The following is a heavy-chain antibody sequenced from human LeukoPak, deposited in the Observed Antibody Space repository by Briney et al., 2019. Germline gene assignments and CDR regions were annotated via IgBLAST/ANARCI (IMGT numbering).Heavy chain of an antibody. D-gene: IGHD1-26*01. CDR1: EFIFSSYV. CDR3: AKDSIVGATKPPYYFDY. Sequence: GGSLRLSCAASEFIFSSYVMSWVRQAPGKGLEWVSSISGSGDITYYADSVKGRFTISRDNSKNTLFLQMNSLRAEDTAVYYCAKDSIVGATKPPYYFDYWGQGTLVTVSS. CDR2: ISGSGDIT. J-gene: IGHJ4*02. V-gene: IGHV3-23*01.